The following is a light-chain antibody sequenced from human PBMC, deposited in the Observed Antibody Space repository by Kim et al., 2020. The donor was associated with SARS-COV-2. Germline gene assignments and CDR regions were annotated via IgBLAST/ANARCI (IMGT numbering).Light chain of an antibody. V-gene: IGLV3-19*01. CDR2: GKN. CDR1: SLRSYY. CDR3: NSRDSSGKNWV. Sequence: SSELTQDPAVSVALGQTVRITCQGDSLRSYYASWYQQKPGQAPVLVIYGKNNRPSGIPDRLSGSSSGNTASLTITGAQAEDEADYYCNSRDSSGKNWVFGGGTQLTVL. J-gene: IGLJ3*02.